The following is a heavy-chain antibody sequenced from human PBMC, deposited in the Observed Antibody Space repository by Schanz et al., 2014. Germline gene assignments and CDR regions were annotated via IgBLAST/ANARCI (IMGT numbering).Heavy chain of an antibody. CDR2: IYTSGST. D-gene: IGHD3-3*01. CDR1: GGSISSFY. J-gene: IGHJ5*02. CDR3: ARDRGYDFSFDP. Sequence: QVQLQESGPGLVKSSETLSLTCTVSGGSISSFYWGWIRQPAGKGLEWIGRIYTSGSTNYNPSLKSRVTRSQDTSKTKSSLKLSSVTAADTAVYYCARDRGYDFSFDPWGQGTLVTVSS. V-gene: IGHV4-4*07.